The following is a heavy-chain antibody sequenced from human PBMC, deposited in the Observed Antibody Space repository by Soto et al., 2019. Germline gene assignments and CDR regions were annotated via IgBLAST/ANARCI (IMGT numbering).Heavy chain of an antibody. V-gene: IGHV1-46*03. CDR1: GYTFTSYY. CDR3: ASSVQGGPYWYFDL. CDR2: INPSGGST. J-gene: IGHJ2*01. Sequence: QVQLVQSGAEVKKPGASVKVSCKASGYTFTSYYMHWVRQAPGQGLEWMGIINPSGGSTSYAQKFQGRVTRTSDTSTSTVYMELSSLRSEDTAVYYCASSVQGGPYWYFDLWGRGTLVAVSS. D-gene: IGHD3-16*01.